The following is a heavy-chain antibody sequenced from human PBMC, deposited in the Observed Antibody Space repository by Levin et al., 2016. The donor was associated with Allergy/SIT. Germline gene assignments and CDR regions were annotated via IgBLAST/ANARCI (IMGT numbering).Heavy chain of an antibody. CDR2: IKEDGSEK. V-gene: IGHV3-7*03. CDR3: ARRQVGIVFCDY. Sequence: GESLKISCAASGFTFSSYTMSWVRQAPGKGLEWVASIKEDGSEKHYVDSVKGRFTISRDNAKSSLYLQMNSLRGEDTAVYYCARRQVGIVFCDYWGQGTLVTVSS. D-gene: IGHD1-26*01. J-gene: IGHJ4*02. CDR1: GFTFSSYT.